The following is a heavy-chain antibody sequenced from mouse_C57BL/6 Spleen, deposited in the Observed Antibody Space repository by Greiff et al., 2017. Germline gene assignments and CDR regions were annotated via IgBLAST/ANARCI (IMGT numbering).Heavy chain of an antibody. CDR3: ARDPNWDGGY. Sequence: EVQLQQSGPGLVKPSQSLSLTCSVTGYSITSGYYWNWIRQFPGNKLEWMGYISYDGSNNYNPSLKNRISITRDTSKNQFFLKLNSVTTEDTATYYCARDPNWDGGYWGQGTTLTVSS. J-gene: IGHJ2*01. CDR1: GYSITSGYY. D-gene: IGHD4-1*01. CDR2: ISYDGSN. V-gene: IGHV3-6*01.